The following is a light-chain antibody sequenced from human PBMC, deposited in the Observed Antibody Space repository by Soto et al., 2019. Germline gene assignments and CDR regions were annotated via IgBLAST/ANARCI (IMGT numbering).Light chain of an antibody. CDR2: DVS. V-gene: IGLV2-14*01. CDR1: SSDVGGYNY. Sequence: QSALTQPASVSGSPGQSINISCTGTSSDVGGYNYVSWYQQHPGKAPELMIYDVSNRPSGVSNRFSGSKSGNTASLTISGLQAEDEADYYCSSYTSSTLYVFGTGTKLTVL. CDR3: SSYTSSTLYV. J-gene: IGLJ1*01.